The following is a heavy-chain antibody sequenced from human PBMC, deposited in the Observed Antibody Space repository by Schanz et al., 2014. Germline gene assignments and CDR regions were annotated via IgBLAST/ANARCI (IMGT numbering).Heavy chain of an antibody. Sequence: QVQLVQSGAEVQKPGSTVKVSCKASGGTFNDYTFTWVRQAPGLGLEWMGRIIPFLSIANYAHKFQGRITITADKSTNTIYLELPTLTSEDTALYYCAREGRTYGQGWFDTWGQGTLITVSS. J-gene: IGHJ5*02. D-gene: IGHD3-16*01. V-gene: IGHV1-69*08. CDR2: IIPFLSIA. CDR3: AREGRTYGQGWFDT. CDR1: GGTFNDYT.